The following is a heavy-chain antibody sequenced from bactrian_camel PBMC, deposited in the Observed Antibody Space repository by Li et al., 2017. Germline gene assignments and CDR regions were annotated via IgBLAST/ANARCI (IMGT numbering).Heavy chain of an antibody. J-gene: IGHJ6*01. CDR1: ESTYRSIC. D-gene: IGHD2*01. Sequence: HVQLVESGGGSVQAGGSLTLSCSASESTYRSICMAWFRQAPGSQRETVATVDSNGVTKVAASVKGRFALSKDNAKNTLYLQMSSLKPEDTAMYYCAARGGYCYDGRYRSAYFVYWGQGTQVTVS. V-gene: IGHV3S53*01. CDR2: VDSNGVT. CDR3: AARGGYCYDGRYRSAYFVY.